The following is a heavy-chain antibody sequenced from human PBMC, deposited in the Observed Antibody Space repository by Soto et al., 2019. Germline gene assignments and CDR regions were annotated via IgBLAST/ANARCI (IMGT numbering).Heavy chain of an antibody. CDR2: ISTYNGNT. CDR3: ARGPTEYYDNSANYFLDY. Sequence: QVQLVQSGAEVKKPGASVKVSCKASGYTFITYGVSWVRQAPGQGLDWLGWISTYNGNTRYAERLQGRVTMTTDTTTNTAYMELRNHRYDDTAVYYCARGPTEYYDNSANYFLDYWGQGTLVTVSS. V-gene: IGHV1-18*01. D-gene: IGHD3-22*01. J-gene: IGHJ4*02. CDR1: GYTFITYG.